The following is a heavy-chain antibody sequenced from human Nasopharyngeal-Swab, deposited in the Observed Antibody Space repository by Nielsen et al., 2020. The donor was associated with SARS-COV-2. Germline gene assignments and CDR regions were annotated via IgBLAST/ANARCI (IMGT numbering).Heavy chain of an antibody. D-gene: IGHD5-18*01. Sequence: GESLKISCAASGFTFSNAWMSWVRQAPGKGLEWVGRIKGKTDGGTTDYAAPVKGRFTISRDDSKNTLYLQMNSLKTEDTAVYYCTTDKGWGYSYGFRDYYYGMDVWGQGTTVTVSS. CDR3: TTDKGWGYSYGFRDYYYGMDV. J-gene: IGHJ6*02. CDR2: IKGKTDGGTT. CDR1: GFTFSNAW. V-gene: IGHV3-15*01.